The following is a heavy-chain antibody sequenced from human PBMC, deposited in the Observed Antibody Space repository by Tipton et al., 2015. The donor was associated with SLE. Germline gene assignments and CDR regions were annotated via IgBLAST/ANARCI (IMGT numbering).Heavy chain of an antibody. J-gene: IGHJ4*02. CDR1: GDSISSGGYY. CDR3: ARVGAGPRLFDY. Sequence: TLSLTCTVSGDSISSGGYYWSWIRQHPGKGLEWIGYIYYSGSTYYNPSLRSRVTISVDTSKNQFSLKPTSVTAADTAVYYCARVGAGPRLFDYWGQGTLVTVSS. V-gene: IGHV4-31*03. D-gene: IGHD3-16*01. CDR2: IYYSGST.